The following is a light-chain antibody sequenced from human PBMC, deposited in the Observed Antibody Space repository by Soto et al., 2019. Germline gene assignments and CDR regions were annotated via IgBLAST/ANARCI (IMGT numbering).Light chain of an antibody. V-gene: IGKV3-20*01. CDR1: QSVSENY. J-gene: IGKJ2*01. CDR2: GAS. CDR3: QQYGRTPPYT. Sequence: ESVVTQSPGTLSLSPGERATLSCRASQSVSENYLAWYQQKPGRAPRLLSYGASVRVPGIPDRFSGSGSGTDFTLTISRLEPEDFAVYYCQQYGRTPPYTFGKETKLEIK.